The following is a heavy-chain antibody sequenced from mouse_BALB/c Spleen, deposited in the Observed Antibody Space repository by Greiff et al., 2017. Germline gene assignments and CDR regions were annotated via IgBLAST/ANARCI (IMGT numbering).Heavy chain of an antibody. J-gene: IGHJ4*01. Sequence: DVKLVESGGGLVKPGGSLKLSCAASGFTFSDYYMYWVRQTPEKRLEWVATISDGGSYTYYPDSVKGRFTISRDNAKNNLYLQMSSLKSEDTAMYYCARVGDYDDYYAMDYWGQGTSVTVSS. CDR2: ISDGGSYT. CDR3: ARVGDYDDYYAMDY. V-gene: IGHV5-4*02. D-gene: IGHD2-4*01. CDR1: GFTFSDYY.